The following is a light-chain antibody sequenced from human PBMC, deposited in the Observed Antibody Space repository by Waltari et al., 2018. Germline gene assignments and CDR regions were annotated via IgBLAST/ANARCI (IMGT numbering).Light chain of an antibody. V-gene: IGKV1-5*03. Sequence: DIQMTQSPSTLSASVGDRVTITCRASQNIHSWLAWYQQKPGKAPKFLIYNASSLESGVPSRFSGSGSGTEFTLTISSLQPDDFGTYYCQQYNSYPLTFGQGTKVEIK. CDR3: QQYNSYPLT. J-gene: IGKJ1*01. CDR1: QNIHSW. CDR2: NAS.